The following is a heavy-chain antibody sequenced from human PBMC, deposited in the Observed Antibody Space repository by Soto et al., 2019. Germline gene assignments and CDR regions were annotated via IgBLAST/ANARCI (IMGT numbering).Heavy chain of an antibody. D-gene: IGHD3-16*02. V-gene: IGHV1-8*01. CDR1: GYTFTSYD. CDR2: MNPNSGNT. J-gene: IGHJ6*03. Sequence: ASVKVSCKASGYTFTSYDINWVRQATGQGLEWMGWMNPNSGNTGYAQKFQGRVTMTRNTSISTAYMELSSLRSEDTAVYYCARGPLVNYDYIWGSYRYTPPPMDVWGKGTTVTVSS. CDR3: ARGPLVNYDYIWGSYRYTPPPMDV.